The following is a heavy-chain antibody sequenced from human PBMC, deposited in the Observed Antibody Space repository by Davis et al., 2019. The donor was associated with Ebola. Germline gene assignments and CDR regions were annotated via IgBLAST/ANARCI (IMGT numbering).Heavy chain of an antibody. CDR1: GVTFSSRW. CDR3: AKDIVWA. J-gene: IGHJ3*01. CDR2: INWNGGST. D-gene: IGHD3-16*02. Sequence: GGLLRPSFATPGVTFSSRWIRGVRQAPGKGLELVYGINWNGGSTGYADSVKGRFTISRDNAKNSLYLQMNSLRAEDTDVYYCAKDIVWAWGQGTMVTVSS. V-gene: IGHV3-20*03.